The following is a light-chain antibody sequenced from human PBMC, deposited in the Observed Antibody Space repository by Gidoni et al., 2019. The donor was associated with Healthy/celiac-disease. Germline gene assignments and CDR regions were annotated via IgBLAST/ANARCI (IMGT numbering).Light chain of an antibody. Sequence: DIHMTHSPSSLSASVGDRLTIPCQASQDISNYLNWYQQKTGKAPKLLIYDASNLETRVPSRVSGSGSGTDFTFPISSLQPEDIATYFCQQYDNLSYTFGRGTKLEIK. CDR1: QDISNY. CDR3: QQYDNLSYT. V-gene: IGKV1-33*01. CDR2: DAS. J-gene: IGKJ2*01.